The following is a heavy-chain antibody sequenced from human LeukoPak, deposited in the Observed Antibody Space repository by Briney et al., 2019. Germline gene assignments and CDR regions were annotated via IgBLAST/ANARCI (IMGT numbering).Heavy chain of an antibody. CDR3: ARVGGKNDSSGYYSYYSDY. CDR2: IYTSGST. J-gene: IGHJ4*02. CDR1: GGSISSYY. D-gene: IGHD3-22*01. Sequence: SETLSLTCTVSGGSISSYYWSWIRQPAGKGLEWIGRIYTSGSTNYNPSLKSRVTMSVDTSKNQFSLKLSSVTAADTAVYYCARVGGKNDSSGYYSYYSDYWGQGTLVTVSS. V-gene: IGHV4-4*07.